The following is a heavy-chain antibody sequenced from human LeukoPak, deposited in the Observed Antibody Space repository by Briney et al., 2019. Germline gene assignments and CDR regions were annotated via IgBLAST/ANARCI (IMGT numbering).Heavy chain of an antibody. CDR3: ARDLGYSGYDNNWFDP. D-gene: IGHD5-12*01. V-gene: IGHV1-18*01. CDR1: GYTFTSYG. J-gene: IGHJ5*02. Sequence: ASVTVSCKASGYTFTSYGISWVRQAPGQGLEWMGWISAYNGNTNYAQKLQGRVTITADKSTSTAYMELSSLRSEDTAVYYCARDLGYSGYDNNWFDPWGQGTLVTVSS. CDR2: ISAYNGNT.